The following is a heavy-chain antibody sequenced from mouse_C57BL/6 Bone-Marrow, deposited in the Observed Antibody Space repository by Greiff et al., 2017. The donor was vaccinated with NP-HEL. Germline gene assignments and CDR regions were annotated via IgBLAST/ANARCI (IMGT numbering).Heavy chain of an antibody. CDR1: GYSITSGYY. V-gene: IGHV3-6*01. Sequence: ESGPGLVKPSQSLSLTCSVTGYSITSGYYWNWIRQFPGNKLEWMGYISYDGSNNYNPSLKNRISITRDTSKNQFFLKLNSVTTEDTATYYGADGNYSYWYFDVWGTGTTVTVSS. CDR3: ADGNYSYWYFDV. J-gene: IGHJ1*03. D-gene: IGHD2-1*01. CDR2: ISYDGSN.